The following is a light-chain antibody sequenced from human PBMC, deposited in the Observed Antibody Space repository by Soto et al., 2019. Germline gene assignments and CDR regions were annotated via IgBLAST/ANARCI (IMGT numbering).Light chain of an antibody. Sequence: QSVLTQPPSMSGAPGQRVTMSCTGSSSNLGAGYDVHWYQRLPGAAPKLLIYDNTHRPSGVPNRFSGSKSGTSASLAITGLQAEDEADYYCQFYDSGLSGHWVFGGGTKLTVL. V-gene: IGLV1-40*01. CDR3: QFYDSGLSGHWV. J-gene: IGLJ3*02. CDR1: SSNLGAGYD. CDR2: DNT.